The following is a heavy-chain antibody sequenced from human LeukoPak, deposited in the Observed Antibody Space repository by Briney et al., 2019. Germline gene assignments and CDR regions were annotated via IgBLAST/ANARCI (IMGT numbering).Heavy chain of an antibody. D-gene: IGHD5-18*01. CDR3: ARDRWGYSYGGD. V-gene: IGHV3-7*01. CDR1: GFTFSSYW. Sequence: PGGSLRLSCAASGFTFSSYWMSWVRQAPGKGLEWMANIKQDGSEKYYVDSVKGRFTISRDNAKNSLYLQLNSLRAEDTAVYYCARDRWGYSYGGDWGQGTLVTVSS. CDR2: IKQDGSEK. J-gene: IGHJ4*02.